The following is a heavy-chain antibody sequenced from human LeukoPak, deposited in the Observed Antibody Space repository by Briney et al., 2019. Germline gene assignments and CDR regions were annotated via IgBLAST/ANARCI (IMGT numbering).Heavy chain of an antibody. CDR3: ARVGGNDAFDI. CDR2: IYYRGST. Sequence: NPSETLSLTCTVSGGSISSYYWSWIRQPPAKGLEWIGYIYYRGSTNYNPSLKSRVPISVDTSKNQFSLRLRSVTAADTAVYYWARVGGNDAFDICGQGSRVTVSS. V-gene: IGHV4-59*01. J-gene: IGHJ3*02. D-gene: IGHD1-14*01. CDR1: GGSISSYY.